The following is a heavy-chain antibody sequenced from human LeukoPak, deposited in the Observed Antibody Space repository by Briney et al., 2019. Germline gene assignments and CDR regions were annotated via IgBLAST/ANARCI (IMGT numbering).Heavy chain of an antibody. V-gene: IGHV4-59*12. J-gene: IGHJ6*03. D-gene: IGHD6-13*01. CDR3: ARSPIAATRIGAVYYMDV. CDR2: VYYTGST. CDR1: GGYISSYY. Sequence: SETLSLTCTVSGGYISSYYWSWIRQPPGEGLEWIGYVYYTGSTNYNPSLKSRVSISVDTSKNQFSLKLSSVTAADTAVYYCARSPIAATRIGAVYYMDVWGKGTTVTISS.